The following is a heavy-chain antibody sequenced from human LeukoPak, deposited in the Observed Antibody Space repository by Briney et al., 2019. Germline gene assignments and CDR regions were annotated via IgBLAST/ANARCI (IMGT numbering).Heavy chain of an antibody. CDR1: GFTFSSYS. D-gene: IGHD2-15*01. V-gene: IGHV3-21*01. CDR2: ISSSSSYI. Sequence: GGSLRLSCAASGFTFSSYSMNWVRQAPGKGLEWVSSISSSSSYIYYADSVKGRFTISRDNAKNSLYLQMNSLRAEDTAVYYCARVMGSCSGGSCYSHYFDYWGRGTLVTVSS. CDR3: ARVMGSCSGGSCYSHYFDY. J-gene: IGHJ4*02.